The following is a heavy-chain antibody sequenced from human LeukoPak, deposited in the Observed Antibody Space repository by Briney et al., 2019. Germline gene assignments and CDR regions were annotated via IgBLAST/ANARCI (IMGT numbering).Heavy chain of an antibody. CDR2: VSGSGGST. D-gene: IGHD2-21*02. J-gene: IGHJ3*02. Sequence: GGSLRLSCAASGFTFSSYAMSWVRQAPGKGLECVSTVSGSGGSTYYADSVKGRFTISRDKSKNTMNLQMNSLRAEDTAVYYCAKSRVAVTMTAWGDAFDIWGQGTMVTVSS. V-gene: IGHV3-23*01. CDR3: AKSRVAVTMTAWGDAFDI. CDR1: GFTFSSYA.